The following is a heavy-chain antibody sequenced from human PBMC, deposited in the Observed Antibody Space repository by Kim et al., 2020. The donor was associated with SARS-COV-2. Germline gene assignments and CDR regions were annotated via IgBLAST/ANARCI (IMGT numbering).Heavy chain of an antibody. V-gene: IGHV4-39*01. CDR3: ARQLRTGGIVVVVAAIGQSFDY. CDR1: GGSISSSSYY. D-gene: IGHD2-15*01. J-gene: IGHJ4*02. CDR2: IYYSGST. Sequence: SETLSLTCTVSGGSISSSSYYWGWIRQPPGKGLEWIGSIYYSGSTYYNPSLKSRVTISVDTSKNQFSLKLSSVTAADTAVYYCARQLRTGGIVVVVAAIGQSFDYWGQGTLVTVSS.